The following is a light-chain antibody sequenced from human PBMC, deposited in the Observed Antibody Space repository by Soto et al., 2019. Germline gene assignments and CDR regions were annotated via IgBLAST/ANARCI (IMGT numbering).Light chain of an antibody. Sequence: DIVMTQSPLSLPVTPGEPASISCRSSQSLQHSNGYNYLDWYVQKPGQSPQILIYLASNRDSGVPERFSGRGSGTDFTLKISRVEAEDVGTYYCMQALQTPAFGQGTKVEIK. J-gene: IGKJ1*01. CDR1: QSLQHSNGYNY. CDR3: MQALQTPA. CDR2: LAS. V-gene: IGKV2-28*01.